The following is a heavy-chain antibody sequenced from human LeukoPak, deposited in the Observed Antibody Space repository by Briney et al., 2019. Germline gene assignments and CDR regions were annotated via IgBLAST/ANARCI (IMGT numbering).Heavy chain of an antibody. CDR3: ASYCSSTSCYAFRFDP. V-gene: IGHV3-23*01. CDR1: GFTFSSYA. Sequence: PGGTLRLSCAASGFTFSSYAMSWVRQAPAKGLEWVSAISGSGGSTYYADSVKGRFTISRDNSKNTLYLQMNSLRAEDTAVYYCASYCSSTSCYAFRFDPWGQGTLVTVSS. CDR2: ISGSGGST. D-gene: IGHD2-2*01. J-gene: IGHJ5*02.